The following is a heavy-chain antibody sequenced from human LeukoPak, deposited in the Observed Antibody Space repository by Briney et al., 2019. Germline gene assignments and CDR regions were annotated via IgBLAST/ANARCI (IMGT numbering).Heavy chain of an antibody. D-gene: IGHD5-24*01. CDR2: IEFSGTT. CDR1: GGSISSSDYF. J-gene: IGHJ3*01. Sequence: PSETLSLTCTVSGGSISSSDYFWAWIRQPPGKGVEWLGSIEFSGTTYYNPSLRSRVTISEDTSKNQFSLKLGSVTAADTAVYYCARLTRAPQFFDVWGQGTMVTVSS. CDR3: ARLTRAPQFFDV. V-gene: IGHV4-39*01.